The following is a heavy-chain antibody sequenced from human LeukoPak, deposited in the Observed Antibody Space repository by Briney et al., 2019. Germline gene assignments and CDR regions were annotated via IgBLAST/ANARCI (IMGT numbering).Heavy chain of an antibody. CDR2: IIPIFGTA. D-gene: IGHD1-14*01. CDR3: AGDFSSSVAGTTIFQH. J-gene: IGHJ1*01. Sequence: SVKVSCKASGGTFSSYAISWVRQAPGQGLEWMGGIIPIFGTAHYAQKFQGRVTITTDESTSTAYMELSSLRSEDTAVYYCAGDFSSSVAGTTIFQHWGQGTLVTVSS. CDR1: GGTFSSYA. V-gene: IGHV1-69*05.